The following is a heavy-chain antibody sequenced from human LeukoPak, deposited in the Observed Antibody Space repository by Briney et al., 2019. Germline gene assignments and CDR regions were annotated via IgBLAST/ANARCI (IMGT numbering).Heavy chain of an antibody. V-gene: IGHV4-39*07. CDR3: ARGPPGDYMALTYYFDY. J-gene: IGHJ4*02. CDR2: IYYSGST. Sequence: LSETLSLTCTVSGGSISSSSYYWGWIRQPPGKGLEWIGSIYYSGSTYYNPSLKSRVTISVDTSKNQFSLKLSSVTAADTAVYYCARGPPGDYMALTYYFDYWGQGTLVTVSS. CDR1: GGSISSSSYY. D-gene: IGHD4/OR15-4a*01.